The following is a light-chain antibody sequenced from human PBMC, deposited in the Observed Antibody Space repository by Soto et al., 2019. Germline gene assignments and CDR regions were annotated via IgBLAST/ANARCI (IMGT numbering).Light chain of an antibody. Sequence: QSVLTQPRSVSGSPVQSVSISCTGTSSDVCAYNYVSLYQQHARKGPKVNIHDVRARPSAVPERFSAAKAVNTASLTISGLQTEDEADYYCSSYAGNYVYVLGSGPKVPVL. J-gene: IGLJ1*01. CDR3: SSYAGNYVYV. CDR2: DVR. CDR1: SSDVCAYNY. V-gene: IGLV2-11*01.